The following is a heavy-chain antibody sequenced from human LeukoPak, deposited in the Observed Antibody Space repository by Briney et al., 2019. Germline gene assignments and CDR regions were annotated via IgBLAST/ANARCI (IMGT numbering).Heavy chain of an antibody. CDR1: GYSFPNYW. CDR2: IYPGDSDT. CDR3: ARRSSIAPRLFDY. Sequence: GESLKISCKGSGYSFPNYWIGWVRQMPAKGLEWMGIIYPGDSDTRYSPSFQGQVTFSADESISTAYLQWSSLKASDTAIYYCARRSSIAPRLFDYWGQGTLVTVSS. D-gene: IGHD6-6*01. V-gene: IGHV5-51*01. J-gene: IGHJ4*02.